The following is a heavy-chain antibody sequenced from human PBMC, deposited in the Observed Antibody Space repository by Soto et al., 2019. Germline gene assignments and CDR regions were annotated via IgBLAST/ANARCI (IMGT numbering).Heavy chain of an antibody. CDR3: ARCDIVVGDDAFDI. CDR2: INHSGST. CDR1: GGSFSGYY. Sequence: QVQLQQWGAGLLKPSETLSLTCAVYGGSFSGYYWSWIRQPPGKGLEWIGEINHSGSTNYNPSHKSRVTISVDTSKNQFSLKLSSVTAADTAVYYCARCDIVVGDDAFDIWGQGTMVTVSS. D-gene: IGHD2-2*01. J-gene: IGHJ3*02. V-gene: IGHV4-34*01.